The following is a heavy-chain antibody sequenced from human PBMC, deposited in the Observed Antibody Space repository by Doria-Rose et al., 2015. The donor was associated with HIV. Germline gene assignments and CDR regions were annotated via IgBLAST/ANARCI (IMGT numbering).Heavy chain of an antibody. CDR3: ARIKSGRWYHKYYFDF. D-gene: IGHD6-13*01. J-gene: IGHJ4*02. CDR2: IFSDDER. V-gene: IGHV2-26*01. CDR1: GVSLSSPGMG. Sequence: QESGPVLVKPTETLTLTCTVSGVSLSSPGMGVSWIRQPPRKALEWLANIFSDDERSYKTSLKSRLTISRGTSKSQVVLTMTDMDPVDTATYYCARIKSGRWYHKYYFDFWGQGTLVIVSA.